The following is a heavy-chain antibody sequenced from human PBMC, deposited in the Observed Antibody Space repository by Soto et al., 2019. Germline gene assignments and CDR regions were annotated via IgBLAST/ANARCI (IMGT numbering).Heavy chain of an antibody. J-gene: IGHJ3*02. CDR2: IIPMFDIA. CDR3: ALGSWSAEVFEI. V-gene: IGHV1-69*02. D-gene: IGHD6-13*01. CDR1: GGSFWTYT. Sequence: QVQLVQSGVEVKKPGSSVKVSCKASGGSFWTYTMFWVRQAPGQGLEWMGRIIPMFDIANYAQKFQGRVTFNADKSTGTVYMEMISLTSDDTAIYFCALGSWSAEVFEIWGQGTLVTVSS.